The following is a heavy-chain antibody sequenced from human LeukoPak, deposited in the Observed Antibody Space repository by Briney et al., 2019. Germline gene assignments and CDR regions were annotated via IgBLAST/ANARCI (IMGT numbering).Heavy chain of an antibody. CDR2: IKQDGSEK. V-gene: IGHV3-7*01. Sequence: GGSLRLSCAASGFTFSSYWMSWVRQAPGKGLEWVANIKQDGSEKYYVDSVKGRFTISRDNAKNSLYLQMNSLRAEDTAVYYCARDNVEMATITHDYWGQGTLVTVPS. CDR3: ARDNVEMATITHDY. D-gene: IGHD5-24*01. J-gene: IGHJ4*02. CDR1: GFTFSSYW.